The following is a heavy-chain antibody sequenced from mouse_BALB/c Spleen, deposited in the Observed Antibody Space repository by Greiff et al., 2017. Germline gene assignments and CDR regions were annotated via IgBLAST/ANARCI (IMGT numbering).Heavy chain of an antibody. Sequence: EVKLMESGGGLVKPGGSLKLSCAASGFTFSDYYMYWVRQTPEKRLEWVATISDGGSYTYYPDSVTGRFTISSDNAKNNLYLQMSSLKSEDTAMYYCARDHGYGHFDDWGQGTTLTVSS. CDR1: GFTFSDYY. CDR2: ISDGGSYT. CDR3: ARDHGYGHFDD. J-gene: IGHJ2*01. D-gene: IGHD2-2*01. V-gene: IGHV5-4*02.